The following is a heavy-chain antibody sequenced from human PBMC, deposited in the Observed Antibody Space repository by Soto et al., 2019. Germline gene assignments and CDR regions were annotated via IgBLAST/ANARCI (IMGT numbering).Heavy chain of an antibody. J-gene: IGHJ4*02. V-gene: IGHV3-30-3*01. Sequence: SLRLXCASSVFTFSSYAMHLLLHAPGKGLEWVAVISYDGSNKYYAESVKGRFTISRENSKNTPYLQMNSLRAEDTAVYYCARGINMVRGHLETWGQRTLV. CDR3: ARGINMVRGHLET. D-gene: IGHD3-10*01. CDR2: ISYDGSNK. CDR1: VFTFSSYA.